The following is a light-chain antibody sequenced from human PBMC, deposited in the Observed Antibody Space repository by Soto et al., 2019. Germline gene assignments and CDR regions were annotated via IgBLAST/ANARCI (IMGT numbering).Light chain of an antibody. V-gene: IGLV1-44*01. CDR1: SSNIGTNT. CDR3: AAWDVSLVV. CDR2: SDN. Sequence: QPVLTQPPSASGTPGQRVTISCXXSSSNIGTNTVTWYQQLPGAAPKLLIYSDNQRASGVPDRFSGSKSGTSASLAISGLQSEDEADYYCAAWDVSLVVFGGGTKLTVL. J-gene: IGLJ2*01.